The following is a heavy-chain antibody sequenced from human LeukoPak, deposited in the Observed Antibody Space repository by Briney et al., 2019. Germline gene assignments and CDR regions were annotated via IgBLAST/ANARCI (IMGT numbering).Heavy chain of an antibody. J-gene: IGHJ6*02. CDR1: GGSFSGYY. CDR2: INHSGST. CDR3: AGQYYDFWSGYRPGMDV. Sequence: SETLSLTCAVYGGSFSGYYWSWIRQPPGKGLEWMGEINHSGSTNYNPSLKSRVTISVDTSKNQFSLKLSSVTAADTAVYYCAGQYYDFWSGYRPGMDVWGQETTVTVSS. V-gene: IGHV4-34*01. D-gene: IGHD3-3*01.